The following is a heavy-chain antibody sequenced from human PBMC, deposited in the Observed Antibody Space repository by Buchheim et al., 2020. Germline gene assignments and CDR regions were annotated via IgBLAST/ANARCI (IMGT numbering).Heavy chain of an antibody. Sequence: EVQLVESGGGLVQPGGSLRLSCAASGFTFSSYDMHWVRQATGKGLEWVSAIGTAGDTYYPGSVKGRFTISRENAKNSLYLQMNSLRAGGTAVYYCARASITIFGVEPARGMDVWGQGTT. CDR3: ARASITIFGVEPARGMDV. CDR1: GFTFSSYD. CDR2: IGTAGDT. J-gene: IGHJ6*01. D-gene: IGHD3-3*01. V-gene: IGHV3-13*04.